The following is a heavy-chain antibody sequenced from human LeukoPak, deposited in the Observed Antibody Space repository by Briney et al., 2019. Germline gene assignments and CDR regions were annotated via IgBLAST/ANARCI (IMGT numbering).Heavy chain of an antibody. CDR2: IRYDGSNK. V-gene: IGHV3-30*02. CDR1: GFTFSSYG. D-gene: IGHD2-2*01. CDR3: AKDQGTAAVAAAAYYFDY. J-gene: IGHJ4*02. Sequence: GGSLRLSCAASGFTFSSYGMHWVRQAPGKGLEWVAFIRYDGSNKYYADSVKGRFTISRDNSKNTLYLQMNSLRAEDTAVYYCAKDQGTAAVAAAAYYFDYWGQGTLVTVSS.